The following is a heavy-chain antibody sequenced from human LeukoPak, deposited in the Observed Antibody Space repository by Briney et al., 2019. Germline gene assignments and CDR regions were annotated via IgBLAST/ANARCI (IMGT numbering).Heavy chain of an antibody. CDR3: ARMRGGAGGNFDY. Sequence: SQTLSLTCTVSGASISSGGYSWGWIRQPPGKGLEWIGYIYHSGSTYYNPSLKSRVTISVDRSKNQFSLKLTSVTAADTAVYHCARMRGGAGGNFDYWGQGTLVTVSS. CDR2: IYHSGST. D-gene: IGHD3-16*01. CDR1: GASISSGGYS. J-gene: IGHJ4*02. V-gene: IGHV4-30-2*01.